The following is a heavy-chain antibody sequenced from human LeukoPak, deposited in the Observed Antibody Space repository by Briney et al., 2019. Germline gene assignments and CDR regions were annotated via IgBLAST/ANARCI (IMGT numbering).Heavy chain of an antibody. CDR1: GFTFRSYW. D-gene: IGHD6-19*01. V-gene: IGHV3-74*01. CDR2: INSDGSST. J-gene: IGHJ4*02. CDR3: ARSSGWYGY. Sequence: PGGSLRLSCAASGFTFRSYWMHWVRQTPGKRLVWVSRINSDGSSTSYADSVKGRFTISRDNAKNTLYLQMNSLRAEDTAVYHCARSSGWYGYWGQGTLVSVSS.